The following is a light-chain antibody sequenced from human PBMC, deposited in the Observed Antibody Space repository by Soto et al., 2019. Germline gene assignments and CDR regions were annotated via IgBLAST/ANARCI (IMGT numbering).Light chain of an antibody. V-gene: IGKV3-11*01. CDR3: QQRSGWPPVYS. J-gene: IGKJ2*01. CDR1: QSVSAY. Sequence: EIVLTQSPATLPLSPGESATLSCRASQSVSAYLAWYQQKPGQAPRLLIYDASSRATGIPARFSGSGSGTAFTLTINSLEPEDFAVYYCQQRSGWPPVYSFGQGTKVEIK. CDR2: DAS.